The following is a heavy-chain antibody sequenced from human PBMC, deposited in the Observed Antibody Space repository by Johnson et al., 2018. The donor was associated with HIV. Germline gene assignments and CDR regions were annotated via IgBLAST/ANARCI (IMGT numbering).Heavy chain of an antibody. D-gene: IGHD2/OR15-2a*01. CDR1: GFTFSSYA. CDR3: AKSLFSISWPYDAFDM. CDR2: ISYDGSNK. Sequence: QLVESGGGLVQPGGSLRLSCAASGFTFSSYAMHWVRQAPGKGLEWVAVISYDGSNKYYADSVKGRFTISRDNSKNTLYLQMNSLRAEDTAVYYCAKSLFSISWPYDAFDMWGQGTMVTVS. V-gene: IGHV3-30-3*02. J-gene: IGHJ3*02.